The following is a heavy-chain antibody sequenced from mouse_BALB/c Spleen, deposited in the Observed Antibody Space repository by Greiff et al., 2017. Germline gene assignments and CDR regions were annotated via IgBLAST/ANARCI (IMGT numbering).Heavy chain of an antibody. CDR3: ARQLYDGYYLDY. V-gene: IGHV5-6*02. CDR1: GFTFSSYG. CDR2: ISSGGSYT. J-gene: IGHJ2*01. D-gene: IGHD2-3*01. Sequence: EVMLVESGGDLVKPGGSLKLSCAASGFTFSSYGMSWVRQTPDKRLEWVATISSGGSYTYYPDSVKGRFTISRDNAKNTLYLQMSSLKSEDTAMYYCARQLYDGYYLDYWGQGTTLTVSS.